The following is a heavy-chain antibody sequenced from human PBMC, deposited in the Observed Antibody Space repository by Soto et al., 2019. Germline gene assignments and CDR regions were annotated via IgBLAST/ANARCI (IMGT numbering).Heavy chain of an antibody. CDR2: ISSSSSYI. CDR1: GFTFSSYS. V-gene: IGHV3-21*01. Sequence: EVQLVESGGGLVKPGGSLRLSCAASGFTFSSYSMNWVRQAPGKGLEWVSSISSSSSYIYYADSVKGRFTISRDNAKSSLYLQMNSLRAEDTAVYYCARDLSVEMATLGAFDIWGQGTMVTVSS. J-gene: IGHJ3*02. CDR3: ARDLSVEMATLGAFDI. D-gene: IGHD5-12*01.